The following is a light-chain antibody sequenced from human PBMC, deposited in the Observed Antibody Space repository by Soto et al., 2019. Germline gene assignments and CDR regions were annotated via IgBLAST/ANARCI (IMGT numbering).Light chain of an antibody. V-gene: IGLV2-14*01. CDR2: EVS. CDR1: SSDVGLYNY. Sequence: QSALTQPASVSGSPGQSITISCTGTSSDVGLYNYVSWYQQHPGKAPKLMIYEVSDRPSGVSNRFSGSKSGNTASLTISGLQTEDEADYYCSSYTCSSTVVFGGGTKVTVL. CDR3: SSYTCSSTVV. J-gene: IGLJ2*01.